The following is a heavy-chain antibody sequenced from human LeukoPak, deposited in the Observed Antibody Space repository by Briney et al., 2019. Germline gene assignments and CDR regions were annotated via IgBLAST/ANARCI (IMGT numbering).Heavy chain of an antibody. CDR3: ARESGDYWYFDL. J-gene: IGHJ2*01. CDR1: GGSISSSSYY. CDR2: IYYSGST. D-gene: IGHD4-17*01. Sequence: PSETLSLTCTVSGGSISSSSYYWGWIRQPPGKGLEWIGSIYYSGSTNYNPSLKSRVTISVDTSKNQFSLKLSSVTAADTAVYYCARESGDYWYFDLWGRGTLVTVSS. V-gene: IGHV4-39*07.